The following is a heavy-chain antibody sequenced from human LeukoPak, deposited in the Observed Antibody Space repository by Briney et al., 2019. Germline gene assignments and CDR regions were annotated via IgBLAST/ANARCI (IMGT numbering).Heavy chain of an antibody. CDR3: ARLPPGYYDSSGYSDY. CDR2: IYPGYSDT. V-gene: IGHV5-51*01. D-gene: IGHD3-22*01. Sequence: GESLKISLNSPGYNLTSYLIGWVPQIPGKGLEGMGIIYPGYSDTRYSPSFQGQLTISADKSISTAHLQWSSLKASDTDMYYCARLPPGYYDSSGYSDYWGQGTLVTVSS. CDR1: GYNLTSYL. J-gene: IGHJ4*02.